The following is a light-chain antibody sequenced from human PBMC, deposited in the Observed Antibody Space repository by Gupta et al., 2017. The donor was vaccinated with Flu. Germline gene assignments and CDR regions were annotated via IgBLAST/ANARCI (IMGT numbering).Light chain of an antibody. CDR1: QTISNY. CDR3: QQGDIDPLT. CDR2: AAS. J-gene: IGKJ2*01. V-gene: IGKV1-39*01. Sequence: DIQLTQSPSSLSASVGDRVTLTCRASQTISNYLNWYQQKPGKAPKLLIFAASTLQSGVPSRFSGSGSGTEFTLTITRLQPEYFASYYCQQGDIDPLTFGQGTKVEIK.